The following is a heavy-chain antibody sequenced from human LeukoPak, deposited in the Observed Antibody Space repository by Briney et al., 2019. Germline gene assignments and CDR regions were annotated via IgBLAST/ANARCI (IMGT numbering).Heavy chain of an antibody. Sequence: GGSLRLSCAASGFTFSSYSMNWVRQAPGKGLEWVSSIGSSSSYIYYADSVKGRFTISRDNAKNSLYLQMNSLRAEDTAVYYCAREGTTGVSDVWGKGTTVTVSS. CDR1: GFTFSSYS. CDR3: AREGTTGVSDV. V-gene: IGHV3-21*01. CDR2: IGSSSSYI. J-gene: IGHJ6*04. D-gene: IGHD1-7*01.